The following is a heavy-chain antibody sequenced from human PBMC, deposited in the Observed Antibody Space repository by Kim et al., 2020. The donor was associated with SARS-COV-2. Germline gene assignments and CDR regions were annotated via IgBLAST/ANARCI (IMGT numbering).Heavy chain of an antibody. Sequence: SETLSLTCTVSGGSISSGAYYWSWIRQYPGTGLEWIGYIYYSGSTYYNPSLKSRVTLSVDTSKNQFSLKLSSVTAADTAVYYCAGHDYGDRAFDYWGQGTLVTVSS. CDR3: AGHDYGDRAFDY. J-gene: IGHJ4*02. D-gene: IGHD4-17*01. V-gene: IGHV4-31*03. CDR2: IYYSGST. CDR1: GGSISSGAYY.